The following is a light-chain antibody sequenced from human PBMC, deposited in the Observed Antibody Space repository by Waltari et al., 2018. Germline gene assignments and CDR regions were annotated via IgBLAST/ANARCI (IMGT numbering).Light chain of an antibody. CDR2: KDT. Sequence: SSELTQPPSVSVSPGQTARIPCSGDALPKQFAHWYQHKPGRAPMTVIDKDTERPSGIPERFSGSTSGTTVTLTISGVQEEDEAVYYCQSRDNNASYWVLGGGTQLTV. CDR3: QSRDNNASYWV. V-gene: IGLV3-25*03. J-gene: IGLJ3*02. CDR1: ALPKQF.